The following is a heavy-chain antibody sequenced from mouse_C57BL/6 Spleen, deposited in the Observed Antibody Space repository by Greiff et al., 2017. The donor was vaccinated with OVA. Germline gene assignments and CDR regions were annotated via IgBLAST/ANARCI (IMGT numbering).Heavy chain of an antibody. J-gene: IGHJ1*03. V-gene: IGHV3-5*01. CDR2: IYYSGTI. CDR3: ARDSDYDWYFDV. CDR1: GISITTGHYR. D-gene: IGHD2-4*01. Sequence: EVKLMESGPGLVKPSQTVFLTCTVTGISITTGHYRWSWIRQFPGNKLEWIGYIYYSGTITYNPSLTSRTTITRDTPKNQFFLEMNSLTAEDTATYDCARDSDYDWYFDVWGTGTTVTVSS.